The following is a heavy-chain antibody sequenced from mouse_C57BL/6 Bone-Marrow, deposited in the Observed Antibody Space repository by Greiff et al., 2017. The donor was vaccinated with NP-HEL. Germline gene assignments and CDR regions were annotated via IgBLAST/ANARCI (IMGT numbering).Heavy chain of an antibody. J-gene: IGHJ4*01. CDR2: IWSGGST. V-gene: IGHV2-2*01. Sequence: QVQLQQSGPGLVQPSQSLSITCTVSGFSLTSYGVHWVRQSPGKGLEWLGVIWSGGSTDYNAAFISRLSISKDNSKSQVCFKMNSLQADDTAIYYCARHYSITGYAMDYWGQGTSVTVSS. CDR1: GFSLTSYG. D-gene: IGHD2-5*01. CDR3: ARHYSITGYAMDY.